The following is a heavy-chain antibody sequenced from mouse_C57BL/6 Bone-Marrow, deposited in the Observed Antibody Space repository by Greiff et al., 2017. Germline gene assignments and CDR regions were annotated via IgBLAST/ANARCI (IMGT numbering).Heavy chain of an antibody. CDR1: GFTFSSYG. D-gene: IGHD3-2*02. CDR3: ARNKAQATYWFAY. J-gene: IGHJ3*01. V-gene: IGHV5-6*01. CDR2: ISSGGSYT. Sequence: EVMLVESGGDLVKPGGSLKLSCAASGFTFSSYGMSWVRQTADKRLEWVATISSGGSYTYYPDSVKGRFTISRDNAKNTLYLQMSSLKSEDTAMYYCARNKAQATYWFAYWGQGTLVTVSA.